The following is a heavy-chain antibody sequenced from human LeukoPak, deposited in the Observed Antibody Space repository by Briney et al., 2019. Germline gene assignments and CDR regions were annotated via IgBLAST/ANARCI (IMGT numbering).Heavy chain of an antibody. CDR1: GGSINSYY. CDR2: IYYSGST. CDR3: ARENYYDSSGYIDY. V-gene: IGHV4-59*01. D-gene: IGHD3-22*01. J-gene: IGHJ4*02. Sequence: PSETLSLTCTVSGGSINSYYWSWIRQPPGKGLEWIGYIYYSGSTNYNPSLKSRVTISVDTSKNQFSLKLSSVTAADTAVYYCARENYYDSSGYIDYWGQGTLVTVSS.